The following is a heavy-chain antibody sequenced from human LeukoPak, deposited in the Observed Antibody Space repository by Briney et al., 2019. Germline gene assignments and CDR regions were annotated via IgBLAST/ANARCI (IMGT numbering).Heavy chain of an antibody. V-gene: IGHV1-8*01. Sequence: ASVKVSCKASGYTFTSYDINWVRQATGQGLEWMGWMNPNSGNTGYAQKFQGRVTITADKSTSTAYMELSSLRSEDTAVYYCARGPYGSGSYYKFGYWGQGTLVTVSS. CDR1: GYTFTSYD. J-gene: IGHJ4*02. CDR2: MNPNSGNT. CDR3: ARGPYGSGSYYKFGY. D-gene: IGHD3-10*01.